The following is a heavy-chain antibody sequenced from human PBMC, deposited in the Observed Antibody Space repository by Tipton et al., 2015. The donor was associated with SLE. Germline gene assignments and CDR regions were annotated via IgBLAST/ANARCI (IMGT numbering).Heavy chain of an antibody. D-gene: IGHD2-21*01. CDR1: GDSISNGYY. V-gene: IGHV4-38-2*02. CDR2: FYRSGRT. J-gene: IGHJ4*02. CDR3: ARRSTERYCAGDCYSTDFDY. Sequence: TLSLTCTVSGDSISNGYYWGWLRQPPGKGLEWIGTFYRSGRTYTNPSLKSRVTMSTDTSADQFSLTLISVLAADTAVYYCARRSTERYCAGDCYSTDFDYWGRGTLVTVSS.